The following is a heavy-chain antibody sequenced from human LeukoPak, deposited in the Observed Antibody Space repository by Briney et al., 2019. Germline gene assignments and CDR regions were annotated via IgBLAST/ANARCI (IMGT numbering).Heavy chain of an antibody. V-gene: IGHV5-51*01. CDR2: IYPGDSDT. CDR3: ARRDDSKAFDY. J-gene: IGHJ4*02. D-gene: IGHD3-22*01. Sequence: GESLKISCKGSGYSFTNFWIGWVRQMPGKGLEWMGLIYPGDSDTRYSPSFQGQVTISAEKSINTAYLQWSSLKASDTAMYYCARRDDSKAFDYWGQGTLVAVSS. CDR1: GYSFTNFW.